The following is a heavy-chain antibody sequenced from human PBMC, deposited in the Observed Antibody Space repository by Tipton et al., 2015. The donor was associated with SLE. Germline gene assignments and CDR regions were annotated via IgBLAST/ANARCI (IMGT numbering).Heavy chain of an antibody. V-gene: IGHV4-31*03. J-gene: IGHJ4*02. CDR2: IYYSGST. D-gene: IGHD2-2*01. Sequence: TLSLTCTASGGSISSGGYYWSWIRQHPGKGLEWIGYIYYSGSTYYNPSLKSRVTISVDTSKNQFSLRLSSVTAEDTAVYYCARVPSVVVPAALFDYWGQGRWSPSLQ. CDR1: GGSISSGGYY. CDR3: ARVPSVVVPAALFDY.